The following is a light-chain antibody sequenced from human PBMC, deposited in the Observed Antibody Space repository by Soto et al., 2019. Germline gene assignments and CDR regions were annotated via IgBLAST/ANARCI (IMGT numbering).Light chain of an antibody. V-gene: IGKV3-20*01. Sequence: EIVMTQSPATLSVHPGEGATLSCRASQSVSDNLAWYQQKPGQAPRLLIYGASSRTAGIPDRFSGSGSGTDFTLTISRLEPEDFAVYFCQRYGSSPLITFGQGTRLEIK. CDR3: QRYGSSPLIT. CDR1: QSVSDN. J-gene: IGKJ5*01. CDR2: GAS.